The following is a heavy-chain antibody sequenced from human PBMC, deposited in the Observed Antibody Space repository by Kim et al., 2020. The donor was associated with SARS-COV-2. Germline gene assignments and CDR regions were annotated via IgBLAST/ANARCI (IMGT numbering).Heavy chain of an antibody. CDR3: ARAGYCSSTSCPLRFVRAQRSRAVHDY. Sequence: SETLSLTCAVYGGSFSGYYWSWIRQPPGKGLEWIGEINHSGSTNYNPSLKSRVTISVDTSKNQFSLKLSSVTAADTAVYYCARAGYCSSTSCPLRFVRAQRSRAVHDYWGQGTLVTVSS. CDR1: GGSFSGYY. CDR2: INHSGST. J-gene: IGHJ4*02. V-gene: IGHV4-34*01. D-gene: IGHD2-2*01.